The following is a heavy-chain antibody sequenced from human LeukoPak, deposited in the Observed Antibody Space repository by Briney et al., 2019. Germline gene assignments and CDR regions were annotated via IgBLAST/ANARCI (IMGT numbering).Heavy chain of an antibody. CDR3: AKDGGLHGMDV. D-gene: IGHD1-26*01. J-gene: IGHJ6*04. V-gene: IGHV3-7*01. CDR1: GFTFSNIW. CDR2: INHYGSDT. Sequence: PGGSLRLSCAASGFTFSNIWMIWVRQAPGKGLEGVSNINHYGSDTNYVDSVKGRFTISKDNAKNSLHLQMNSLRVEETGVYYCAKDGGLHGMDVWGKGPTVTVSS.